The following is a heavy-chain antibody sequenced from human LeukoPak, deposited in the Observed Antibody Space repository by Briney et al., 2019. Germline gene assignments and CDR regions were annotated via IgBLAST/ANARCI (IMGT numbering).Heavy chain of an antibody. CDR2: INPSGGST. D-gene: IGHD6-13*01. J-gene: IGHJ4*02. V-gene: IGHV1-46*01. Sequence: ASVKVSCKASGYTFTSYYMHWVRQAPGQGLEWMGIINPSGGSTGYAQKFQGRVTMTRDTSTSTVYMELSSLRSEDTAVYYCARDRSSSWYLANYFDYWGQGTLVTVSS. CDR3: ARDRSSSWYLANYFDY. CDR1: GYTFTSYY.